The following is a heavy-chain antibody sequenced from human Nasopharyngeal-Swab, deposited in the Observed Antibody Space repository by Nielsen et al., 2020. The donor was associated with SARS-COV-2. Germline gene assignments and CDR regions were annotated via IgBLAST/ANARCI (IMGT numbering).Heavy chain of an antibody. V-gene: IGHV3-73*01. D-gene: IGHD2-15*01. J-gene: IGHJ4*02. CDR2: IRSKGKTYAT. CDR1: GFTFSDSA. CDR3: TRCGGGCYSGRDY. Sequence: GSLYISCAASGFTFSDSAIHSVRQASGKGQEWVGRIRSKGKTYATAYAASVKGRFIIFRDDPTNTAYLQMNSLKTEDTAVYYCTRCGGGCYSGRDYWGQGTLVTVSS.